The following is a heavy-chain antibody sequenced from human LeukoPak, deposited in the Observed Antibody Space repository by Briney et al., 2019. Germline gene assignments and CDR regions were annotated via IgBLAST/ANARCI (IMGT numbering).Heavy chain of an antibody. D-gene: IGHD2-2*02. CDR1: GGTFSSYT. J-gene: IGHJ4*02. CDR2: IIPILGIA. V-gene: IGHV1-69*02. CDR3: ARVTSVGYMFDY. Sequence: SVKVSCKASGGTFSSYTISWVRQAPGQGLEWMGRIIPILGIANYAQKFQSRVTITADKSTSTAYMELSSLRSEDTAVYYCARVTSVGYMFDYWGQGTLVTVSS.